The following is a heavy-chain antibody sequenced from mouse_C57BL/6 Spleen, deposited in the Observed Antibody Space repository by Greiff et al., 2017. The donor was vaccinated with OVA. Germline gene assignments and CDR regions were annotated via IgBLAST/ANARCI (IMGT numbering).Heavy chain of an antibody. CDR2: ISDGGSYT. CDR1: GFTFSSYA. Sequence: EVQRVESGGGLVKPGGSLKLSCAASGFTFSSYAMSWVRQTPEKRLEWVATISDGGSYTYYPDNVKGRFTISRDNAKNNLYLQMSHLKSEDTAMYYCARDDGGAYWGQGTLVTVSA. CDR3: ARDDGGAY. V-gene: IGHV5-4*01. D-gene: IGHD2-3*01. J-gene: IGHJ3*01.